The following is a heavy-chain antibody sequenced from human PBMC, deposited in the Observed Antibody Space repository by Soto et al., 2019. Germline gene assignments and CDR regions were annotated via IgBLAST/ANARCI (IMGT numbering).Heavy chain of an antibody. Sequence: ASVKVSCKASGYTFTGYDMHWVRQAPGQGLEWMGWINPNSGGTNYAQKFQGWVTMTRDTSISTAYMELSRLRSDDTAVYYCARDGYNLAGLDYWGQGTLVTVSS. J-gene: IGHJ4*02. V-gene: IGHV1-2*04. D-gene: IGHD1-1*01. CDR1: GYTFTGYD. CDR3: ARDGYNLAGLDY. CDR2: INPNSGGT.